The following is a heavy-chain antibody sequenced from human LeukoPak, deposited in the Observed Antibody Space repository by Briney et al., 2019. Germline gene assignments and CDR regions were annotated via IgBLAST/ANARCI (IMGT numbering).Heavy chain of an antibody. V-gene: IGHV4-59*08. Sequence: SETLSLTCTVSGGSISSYYWSWIRQPPGRGLEWIGYIYYSGSTNYSPSLKSRVTISVDTSKNQFSLKLSSLTAADTAVYYCARFRGYSYGEFDYWGQGTLVTVSS. D-gene: IGHD5-18*01. CDR1: GGSISSYY. CDR2: IYYSGST. CDR3: ARFRGYSYGEFDY. J-gene: IGHJ4*02.